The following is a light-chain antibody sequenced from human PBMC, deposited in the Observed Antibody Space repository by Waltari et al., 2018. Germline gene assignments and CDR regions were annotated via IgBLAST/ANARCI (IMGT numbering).Light chain of an antibody. Sequence: QSALTQPRSVSGSPGQSVTISCTGSSSDIGHYHSLSSFQQHPGKAPKFMIYDVSKRPSGVPDRFSGSKSGNTASLTISGLQTEDEADYYCCSYGGSFSSGYVFGSGTKVTVL. CDR1: SSDIGHYHS. CDR3: CSYGGSFSSGYV. V-gene: IGLV2-11*01. J-gene: IGLJ1*01. CDR2: DVS.